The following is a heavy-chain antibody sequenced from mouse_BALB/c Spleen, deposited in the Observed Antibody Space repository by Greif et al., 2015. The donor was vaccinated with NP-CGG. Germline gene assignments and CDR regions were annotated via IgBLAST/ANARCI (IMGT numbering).Heavy chain of an antibody. Sequence: QVQLQQSGAELVRPGTSVKISCKASGYTFTNYWLGWVKQRPGHGLEWIGDIYPGGGYTNYNEKFKGKATLTADTSSSTAFMQLSSLTSEDSAVYFCARKGGSSHYYAMDYWGQGTSVTVSS. D-gene: IGHD1-1*01. J-gene: IGHJ4*01. V-gene: IGHV1-63*02. CDR1: GYTFTNYW. CDR2: IYPGGGYT. CDR3: ARKGGSSHYYAMDY.